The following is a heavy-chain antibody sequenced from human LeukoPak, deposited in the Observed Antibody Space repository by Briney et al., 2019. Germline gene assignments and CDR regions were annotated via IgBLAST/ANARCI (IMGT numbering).Heavy chain of an antibody. Sequence: PGGSLRLSCAASGFTFSTYSMNWVRQAPGKGLEWVSSISSSGTYIFYADSVKGRFTISRDNAKNSLYLQMSSLRAEDTALYHCARVRYCSSTSCYGAFDYWGQGTLVTVSS. CDR2: ISSSGTYI. D-gene: IGHD2-2*01. CDR3: ARVRYCSSTSCYGAFDY. CDR1: GFTFSTYS. V-gene: IGHV3-21*04. J-gene: IGHJ4*02.